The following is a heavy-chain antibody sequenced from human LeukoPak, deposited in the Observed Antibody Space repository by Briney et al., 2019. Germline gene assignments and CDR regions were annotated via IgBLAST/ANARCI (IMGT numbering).Heavy chain of an antibody. J-gene: IGHJ4*02. D-gene: IGHD4-17*01. CDR2: IYYSGST. CDR3: ARLSTVTTSFDY. V-gene: IGHV4-39*07. Sequence: SETLSLTCTVSGGSFSSSSYYWGWIRQPPGKGLEWIGSIYYSGSTYYNPSLKSRVTISVDTSKNQFSLKLSSVTAADTAVYYCARLSTVTTSFDYWGQGTLVTVSS. CDR1: GGSFSSSSYY.